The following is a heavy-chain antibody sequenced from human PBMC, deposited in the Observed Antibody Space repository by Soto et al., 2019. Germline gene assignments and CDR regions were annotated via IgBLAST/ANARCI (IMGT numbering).Heavy chain of an antibody. CDR1: GGSISSYY. Sequence: PSETLSLTCTVSGGSISSYYWSWIRQPPGKGLEWIGYIYYSGSTNYNPSLKSRVTISVDTSKNQFPLKLSSVTAADTAVYYCARVGGYCSGGSCDFDYWGQGTLVTVS. D-gene: IGHD2-15*01. CDR3: ARVGGYCSGGSCDFDY. CDR2: IYYSGST. V-gene: IGHV4-59*01. J-gene: IGHJ4*02.